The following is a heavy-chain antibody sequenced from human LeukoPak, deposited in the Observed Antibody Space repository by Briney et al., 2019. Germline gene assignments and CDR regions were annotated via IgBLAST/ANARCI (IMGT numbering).Heavy chain of an antibody. D-gene: IGHD3-16*01. Sequence: PGGSLRLSCAASGFTFSSHNMNWVRQAPGRGLEWISYITTGSSTIKYADSVKGRFTISRDNTESSLYLQMNSLRAEDTAVCYCARDRGAVGGLLSYHFYYMDVWGKGTPVTVS. CDR2: ITTGSSTI. V-gene: IGHV3-48*01. CDR1: GFTFSSHN. CDR3: ARDRGAVGGLLSYHFYYMDV. J-gene: IGHJ6*03.